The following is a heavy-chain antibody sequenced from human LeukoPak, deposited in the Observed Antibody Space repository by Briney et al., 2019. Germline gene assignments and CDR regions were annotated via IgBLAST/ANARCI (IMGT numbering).Heavy chain of an antibody. V-gene: IGHV4-61*01. D-gene: IGHD1-26*01. J-gene: IGHJ4*02. Sequence: PSETLSLTCTVSGGSVSSGSYYWSWIRQPPGKGLEWIGYIYYSGSTNYNPSLKSRVTISVDTSKNQFSLKLSSVTAADTAVYYCATFGSYYFFDYWGQGTLVTVSS. CDR1: GGSVSSGSYY. CDR2: IYYSGST. CDR3: ATFGSYYFFDY.